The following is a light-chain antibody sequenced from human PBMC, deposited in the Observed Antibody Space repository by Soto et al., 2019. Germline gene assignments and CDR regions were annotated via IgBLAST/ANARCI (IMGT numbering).Light chain of an antibody. J-gene: IGKJ5*01. CDR2: GAS. Sequence: ENVLTQSPGSLSLSPGERATLSCRASQSVNSRSLAWYQQKPGQAPRLLIYGASTRATGIPVRFSGSGFGTEFTLTISSLQSEDFAVYYCQQRSNWITFGQGTRLEIK. V-gene: IGKV3D-20*02. CDR1: QSVNSRS. CDR3: QQRSNWIT.